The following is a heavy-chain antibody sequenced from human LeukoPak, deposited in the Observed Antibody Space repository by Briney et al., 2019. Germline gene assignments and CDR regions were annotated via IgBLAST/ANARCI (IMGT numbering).Heavy chain of an antibody. D-gene: IGHD3-10*01. CDR3: AHKGRGSGSYTM. J-gene: IGHJ4*02. Sequence: ESGPTLVNPTQTLALTCTFSGFSLSTTGVAVAWIRQPPGKALEWLAVTYWNNDKSYSPSLKNRLTITQDTSKNQVILIMANMDTVDTGTYYCAHKGRGSGSYTMWGQGTLVTVSS. V-gene: IGHV2-5*01. CDR2: TYWNNDK. CDR1: GFSLSTTGVA.